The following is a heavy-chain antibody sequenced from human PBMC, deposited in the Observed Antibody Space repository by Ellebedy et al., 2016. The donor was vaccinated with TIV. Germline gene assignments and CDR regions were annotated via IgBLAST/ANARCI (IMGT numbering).Heavy chain of an antibody. V-gene: IGHV1-46*04. CDR3: ATITGTTGYGMDV. CDR1: GYTFTIYD. J-gene: IGHJ6*02. CDR2: INPSGGST. Sequence: AASVKVSCKASGYTFTIYDINWMRHAPGQGLEWMGIINPSGGSTSYAQKLQGRVTMTRDTSTSTVYMELNSLRSEDTAVYYCATITGTTGYGMDVWGQGTTVTVSS. D-gene: IGHD1-7*01.